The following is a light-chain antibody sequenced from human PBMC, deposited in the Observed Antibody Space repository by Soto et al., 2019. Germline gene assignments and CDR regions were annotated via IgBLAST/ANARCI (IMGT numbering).Light chain of an antibody. Sequence: DIQMTQSPSTLSASVVDRVNITCRASQTINNWLGWLQQKPGKAPKLLIYKVSALESGVPSRFSCSGSGTDLTLTIDGLQTDDFATYYCQHYNNYPWTFGQGTRGEIK. CDR1: QTINNW. J-gene: IGKJ1*01. V-gene: IGKV1-5*03. CDR2: KVS. CDR3: QHYNNYPWT.